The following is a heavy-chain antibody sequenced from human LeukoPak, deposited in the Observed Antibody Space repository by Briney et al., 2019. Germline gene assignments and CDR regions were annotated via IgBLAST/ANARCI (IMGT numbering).Heavy chain of an antibody. D-gene: IGHD2-8*01. CDR1: GFTVSSNY. J-gene: IGHJ4*02. CDR3: ARRFCTNGVCYFDY. V-gene: IGHV3-53*01. Sequence: QPGGSLRLSCAASGFTVSSNYMKWVRQAPGKGLEWVSVIYSGDSTYYADSVKGRFTISRDNSKNTLYLQMNCLRAEDTAVYYCARRFCTNGVCYFDYWGQGTLVTVSS. CDR2: IYSGDST.